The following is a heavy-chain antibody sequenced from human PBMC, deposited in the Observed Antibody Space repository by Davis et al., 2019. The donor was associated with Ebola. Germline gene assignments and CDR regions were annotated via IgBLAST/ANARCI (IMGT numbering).Heavy chain of an antibody. CDR1: GGSISSHY. CDR3: ARHERNYYDSSGYSYYYYYYMDV. D-gene: IGHD3-22*01. J-gene: IGHJ6*03. CDR2: IYYSGST. V-gene: IGHV4-39*07. Sequence: PSETLSLTCTVSGGSISSHYWGWIRQPPGKGLEWIGSIYYSGSTYYNPSLKSRVTISVDTSKNQFSLKLSSVTAADTAVYYCARHERNYYDSSGYSYYYYYYMDVWGKGTTVTVSS.